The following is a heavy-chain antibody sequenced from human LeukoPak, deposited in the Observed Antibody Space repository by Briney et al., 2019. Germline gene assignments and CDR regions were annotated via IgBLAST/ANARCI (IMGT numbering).Heavy chain of an antibody. D-gene: IGHD4-17*01. CDR2: ISSGGSTI. CDR3: ARDLRSTYGDYGLDH. Sequence: SLKISCATSGFTFSYYYMIRIRQAPWKGLDLVSFISSGGSTIYYAYSVKGRFTISSDNAKNSLYLQMNSLRAEDAAVYYCARDLRSTYGDYGLDHWGQGTLV. CDR1: GFTFSYYY. J-gene: IGHJ4*02. V-gene: IGHV3-11*01.